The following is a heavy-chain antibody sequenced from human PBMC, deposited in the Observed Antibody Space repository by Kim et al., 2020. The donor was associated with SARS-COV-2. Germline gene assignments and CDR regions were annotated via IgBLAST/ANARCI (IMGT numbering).Heavy chain of an antibody. CDR2: ISNNSSFT. Sequence: GGSLRLSCVASGFTFSDYYMNWIRQAPGKGLEWVSYISNNSSFTDQADSVKGRFSISRDNAKNSLYLQINSLRAEDSAVYYCARERLRHGVFWSGYNTGFYYHYVMDVWGQGTTVIVSS. V-gene: IGHV3-11*06. D-gene: IGHD3-3*01. J-gene: IGHJ6*02. CDR3: ARERLRHGVFWSGYNTGFYYHYVMDV. CDR1: GFTFSDYY.